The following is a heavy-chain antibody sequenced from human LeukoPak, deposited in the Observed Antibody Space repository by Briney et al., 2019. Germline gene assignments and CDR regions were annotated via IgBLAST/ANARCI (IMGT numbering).Heavy chain of an antibody. CDR1: RFTLDAYA. J-gene: IGHJ6*03. D-gene: IGHD1-26*01. Sequence: GGSLRLSCAASRFTLDAYAMSWVRQAPAKGLEWVSGINWDGRSTGYADSVKGRFTISRDYAKYSLYLQMNRSIYKDTALYYCAREGSSTYYYYYMDVWGKGTTVTVSS. CDR3: AREGSSTYYYYYMDV. V-gene: IGHV3-20*04. CDR2: INWDGRST.